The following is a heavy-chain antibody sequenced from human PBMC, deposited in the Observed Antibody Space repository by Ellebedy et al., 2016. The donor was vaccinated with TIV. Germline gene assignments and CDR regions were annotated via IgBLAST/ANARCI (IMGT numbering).Heavy chain of an antibody. J-gene: IGHJ4*02. D-gene: IGHD3-10*02. CDR3: AKSGLFGELLYLDY. CDR2: ISAYNGNT. Sequence: AASVKVSCKASGYTFTSYGISWVRQAPGQGLEWMGWISAYNGNTNYEPKLQGRVTMTTDTSTSTAYMELRSLRSADTAVFYCAKSGLFGELLYLDYWGQGILVTVSS. V-gene: IGHV1-18*01. CDR1: GYTFTSYG.